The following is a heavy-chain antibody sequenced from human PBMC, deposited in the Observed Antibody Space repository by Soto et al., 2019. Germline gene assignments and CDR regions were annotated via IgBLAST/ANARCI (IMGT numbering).Heavy chain of an antibody. V-gene: IGHV3-11*01. CDR2: ISGSGTTM. CDR1: GFTFSDSY. Sequence: GGSLRLSCAASGFTFSDSYMTWIRQGPGKGLEWLSYISGSGTTMYYADSVKGRFTISRDNAKNSLYLQINGLRVEDTAIYYCAKTPYDYYYYYAMDVWGQGTTVTVSS. J-gene: IGHJ6*02. CDR3: AKTPYDYYYYYAMDV.